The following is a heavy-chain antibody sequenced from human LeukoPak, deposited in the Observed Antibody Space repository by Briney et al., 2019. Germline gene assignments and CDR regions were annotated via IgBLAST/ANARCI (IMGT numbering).Heavy chain of an antibody. Sequence: ASVKVSCKASGYTFSGYYMHWVRQARGQGLEWMGWINPNSGGTNYAQKFQGRVTMTRDTSISTAYMELSRLRSDDTAVYYCASRYCSGGSCYANWFDPWGQGTLVTVSS. D-gene: IGHD2-15*01. J-gene: IGHJ5*02. CDR1: GYTFSGYY. V-gene: IGHV1-2*02. CDR2: INPNSGGT. CDR3: ASRYCSGGSCYANWFDP.